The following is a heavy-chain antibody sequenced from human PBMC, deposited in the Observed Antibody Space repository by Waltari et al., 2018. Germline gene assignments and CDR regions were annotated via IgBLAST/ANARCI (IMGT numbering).Heavy chain of an antibody. Sequence: EVQLVESGGVLVQPGGSLRLSCAASGFTFRSYEMNWVRQAPGKGLEWVSYISSSGSTIYYADSVKGRFTISRDNAKNSLYLQMNSLRAEDTAVYYCARDLILEPFIYGMDVWGQGTTVTVSS. CDR3: ARDLILEPFIYGMDV. CDR1: GFTFRSYE. D-gene: IGHD1-1*01. CDR2: ISSSGSTI. J-gene: IGHJ6*02. V-gene: IGHV3-48*03.